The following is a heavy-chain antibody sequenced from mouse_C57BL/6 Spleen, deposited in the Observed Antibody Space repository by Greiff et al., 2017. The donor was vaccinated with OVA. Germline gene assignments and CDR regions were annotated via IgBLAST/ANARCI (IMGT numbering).Heavy chain of an antibody. CDR2: IRYDGGN. J-gene: IGHJ4*01. V-gene: IGHV3-6*01. CDR3: ARMGGNYVYAMDY. D-gene: IGHD2-1*01. Sequence: DVQLQESGPGLVKPSQSLSLTCSVTGYSITSGYYWNWIRQFPGNKLEWMGYIRYDGGNNYNPSLKNRISITRDTSKNQFFLKLNSVTTEDTATYYCARMGGNYVYAMDYWGQGTSVTVSS. CDR1: GYSITSGYY.